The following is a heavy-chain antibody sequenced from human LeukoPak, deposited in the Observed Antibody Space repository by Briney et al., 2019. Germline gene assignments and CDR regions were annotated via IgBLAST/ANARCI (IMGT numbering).Heavy chain of an antibody. CDR1: GGTFSSYA. V-gene: IGHV1-69*04. Sequence: GGSLRLSCAASGGTFSSYAISWVRQAPGQGLEWMGRIIPILGIANYAQKFQGRVTITADKSTSTAYMELSSLRSEDTAVYYCARVSGGFGEFYSYGMDVWGQGTTVTVSS. CDR3: ARVSGGFGEFYSYGMDV. CDR2: IIPILGIA. J-gene: IGHJ6*02. D-gene: IGHD3-10*01.